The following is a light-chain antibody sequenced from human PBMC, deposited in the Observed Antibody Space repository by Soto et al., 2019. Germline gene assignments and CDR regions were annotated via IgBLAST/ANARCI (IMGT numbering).Light chain of an antibody. J-gene: IGKJ1*01. CDR3: QQYNDSPT. V-gene: IGKV3D-15*01. Sequence: EIVMTHSPATLSVSPGERATLSFSASQSVSSNFAWYQVKHGQAPRLLIYGTSTRATGTPARFSGSGSGTDFTLTISSLQSEDFAVYYCQQYNDSPTFGQGTKVDIK. CDR1: QSVSSN. CDR2: GTS.